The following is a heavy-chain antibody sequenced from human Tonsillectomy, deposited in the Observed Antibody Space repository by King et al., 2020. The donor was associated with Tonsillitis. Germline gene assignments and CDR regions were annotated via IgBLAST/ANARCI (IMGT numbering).Heavy chain of an antibody. J-gene: IGHJ3*01. V-gene: IGHV3-7*01. D-gene: IGHD2-8*02. CDR2: IKRDGSDE. CDR1: GFTLNSYW. CDR3: ARDFSYGSGGICYDAFDV. Sequence: VQLVESGGGLVQPGRSLRLSCVASGFTLNSYWMTWVRQAPGKGLEWVANIKRDGSDEHYVDSVNDRFTISRDNAKNSLYLQMNSLRPEDTNAYYCARDFSYGSGGICYDAFDVWGQGTMVTVSS.